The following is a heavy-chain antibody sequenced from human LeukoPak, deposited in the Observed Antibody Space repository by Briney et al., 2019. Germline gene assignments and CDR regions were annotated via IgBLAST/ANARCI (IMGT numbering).Heavy chain of an antibody. D-gene: IGHD2-2*01. Sequence: SQTLSLTCAISGDSVSSNSAAWNWIRQSPSRRLEWLGRTYYRSKWYNDYAVSVKSRITINPDTSKNQFSLQLNSVTPEDTAVYYCARETPYCSSTSCYGIWFDPWGQGTLVNVSS. CDR3: ARETPYCSSTSCYGIWFDP. V-gene: IGHV6-1*01. J-gene: IGHJ5*02. CDR1: GDSVSSNSAA. CDR2: TYYRSKWYN.